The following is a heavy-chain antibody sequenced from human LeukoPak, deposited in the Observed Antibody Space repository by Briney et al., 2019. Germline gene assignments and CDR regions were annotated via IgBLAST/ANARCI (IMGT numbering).Heavy chain of an antibody. J-gene: IGHJ6*02. D-gene: IGHD3-3*01. V-gene: IGHV3-30-3*01. Sequence: GGSLRLSCAASGFTFSNFAMHWVRQAPGKGLEWVAVISYDGDNEYYADSVKGQFTISRDNSKDRLYLQMNSLRPEDTAVYYCARALGAHDDFWSGLYYYYGMDVWGQGTTVTVSS. CDR3: ARALGAHDDFWSGLYYYYGMDV. CDR2: ISYDGDNE. CDR1: GFTFSNFA.